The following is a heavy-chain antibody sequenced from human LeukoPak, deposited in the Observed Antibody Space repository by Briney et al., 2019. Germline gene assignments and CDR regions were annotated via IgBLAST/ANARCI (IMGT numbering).Heavy chain of an antibody. J-gene: IGHJ2*01. Sequence: GASVKVSFKASGYTFTSYYIHWVRQAPGQGLEWMGIINPSGGSTSYAQKFQGRVTMTRDTSTSTVYMELSSLRSEDTAVYYCARGGLRVIWYFDLWGRGTLVTVSS. CDR1: GYTFTSYY. V-gene: IGHV1-46*01. D-gene: IGHD3-10*01. CDR2: INPSGGST. CDR3: ARGGLRVIWYFDL.